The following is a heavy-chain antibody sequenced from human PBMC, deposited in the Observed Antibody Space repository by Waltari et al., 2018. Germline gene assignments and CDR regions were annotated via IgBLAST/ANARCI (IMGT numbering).Heavy chain of an antibody. CDR1: GFTFSSYW. Sequence: EVQLVESGGGLVQPGGSLRLSCAASGFTFSSYWMSWVRQAPGKGLAGVANRTQDGSTKYYVDAVKGRFTISRDNAKNSLYLQMNSLRAEDTAVYYCARDSCSSTSCYTWFDPWGQGTLVTVSS. J-gene: IGHJ5*02. V-gene: IGHV3-7*01. CDR3: ARDSCSSTSCYTWFDP. D-gene: IGHD2-2*02. CDR2: RTQDGSTK.